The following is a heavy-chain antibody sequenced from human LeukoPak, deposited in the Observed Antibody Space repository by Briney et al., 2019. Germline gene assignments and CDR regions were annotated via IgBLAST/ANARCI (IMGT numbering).Heavy chain of an antibody. J-gene: IGHJ4*02. CDR1: GSTFSDYY. CDR3: ARELAAAGTTPGY. V-gene: IGHV3-11*06. CDR2: ISSSSYT. Sequence: GGSLRLSCAASGSTFSDYYMSWIRQAPGKGLEWVSYISSSSYTNYADSVKGRFTISRDNAKNSLYLQMNSLRAEDTAVYYCARELAAAGTTPGYWGQGTLVTVSS. D-gene: IGHD6-13*01.